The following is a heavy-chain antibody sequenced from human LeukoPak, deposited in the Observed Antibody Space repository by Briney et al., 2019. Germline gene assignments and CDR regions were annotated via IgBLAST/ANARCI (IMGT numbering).Heavy chain of an antibody. Sequence: SQTLSLTCSVSGVSIRSYYRRWIRQPPGRGLEWGWYIYLSGSINYNPSLKSRVAISADTSKNQLSLKLSSVTAADTAVYYCARSSGYTYGSDYWGQGTLVTVSS. CDR1: GVSIRSYY. CDR3: ARSSGYTYGSDY. V-gene: IGHV4-59*08. D-gene: IGHD5-18*01. J-gene: IGHJ4*02. CDR2: IYLSGSI.